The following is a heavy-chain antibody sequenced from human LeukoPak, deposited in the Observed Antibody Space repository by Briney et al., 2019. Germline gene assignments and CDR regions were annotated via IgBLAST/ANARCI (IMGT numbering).Heavy chain of an antibody. J-gene: IGHJ4*02. V-gene: IGHV4-4*02. D-gene: IGHD2-21*01. CDR3: ARSGIEATNSYYFDY. CDR2: IYHSGST. CDR1: GGSISSSNW. Sequence: PSGTLSLTCAVSGGSISSSNWWSWVRQPPGKGLEWIGEIYHSGSTNNNPSLKSRVTISVDKSKNQFSLKLSSVTAADTAVYYCARSGIEATNSYYFDYWGQGTLVTVSS.